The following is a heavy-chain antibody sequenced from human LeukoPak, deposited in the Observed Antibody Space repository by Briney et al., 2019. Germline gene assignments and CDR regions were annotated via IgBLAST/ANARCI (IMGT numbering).Heavy chain of an antibody. J-gene: IGHJ4*02. D-gene: IGHD2-15*01. V-gene: IGHV3-33*06. CDR3: AKDPHCSGGSCPFSAENYFDY. Sequence: GGSLRLSCAASGFTFSSYGMHWVRQAPGKGLEWVAVIWYDGSNKYYADSVKGRFTISRDNSKNTLYLQMNSLRAEDTAVYYCAKDPHCSGGSCPFSAENYFDYWGQGTLVTVSS. CDR2: IWYDGSNK. CDR1: GFTFSSYG.